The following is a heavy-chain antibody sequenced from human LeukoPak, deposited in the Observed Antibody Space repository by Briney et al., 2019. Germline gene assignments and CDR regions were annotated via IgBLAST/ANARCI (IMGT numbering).Heavy chain of an antibody. CDR1: GFTFSNYG. J-gene: IGHJ6*03. D-gene: IGHD2-15*01. V-gene: IGHV3-23*01. Sequence: GGSPRLSCAAFGFTFSNYGISWVRQAPGKGLEWVSAISTSGGTTYYADSVKGHFTISRDNSKNTLYLQMNSLSAEDTAVYYCAKNGDRGAYCSGGTCYPYYYYYMDVWGKGTTVTISS. CDR2: ISTSGGTT. CDR3: AKNGDRGAYCSGGTCYPYYYYYMDV.